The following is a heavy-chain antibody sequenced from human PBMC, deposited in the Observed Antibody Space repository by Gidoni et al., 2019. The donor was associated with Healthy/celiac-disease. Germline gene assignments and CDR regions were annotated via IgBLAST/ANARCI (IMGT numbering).Heavy chain of an antibody. D-gene: IGHD6-19*01. J-gene: IGHJ4*02. CDR2: ISGSGGST. Sequence: EVQLLESGGGLVQPGGSLRLSCAASGFTFSSYAMSWVRKAPGKGLEWVSAISGSGGSTYYADYVKGRFTSSRDNSKNTLYLQMNSRRAEDTAVYYCAKTGRSGWGDYWGQGTLVTVSS. CDR1: GFTFSSYA. V-gene: IGHV3-23*01. CDR3: AKTGRSGWGDY.